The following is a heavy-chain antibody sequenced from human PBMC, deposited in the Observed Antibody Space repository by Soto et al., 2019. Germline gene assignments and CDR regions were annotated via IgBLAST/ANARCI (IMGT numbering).Heavy chain of an antibody. J-gene: IGHJ4*02. CDR3: VREGVVTILGEAWPPPFDC. CDR1: GFTFSSYG. D-gene: IGHD3-22*01. Sequence: QVQLVESGGGVVQPGRSLRLSCAASGFTFSSYGRHWVRQAPGKGLEWVAVIWYDGSNQYYADSVKGVFTISRDNSKNPLYLQLNRLRAEDTAVYYCVREGVVTILGEAWPPPFDCWGQGTLVTFSS. V-gene: IGHV3-33*01. CDR2: IWYDGSNQ.